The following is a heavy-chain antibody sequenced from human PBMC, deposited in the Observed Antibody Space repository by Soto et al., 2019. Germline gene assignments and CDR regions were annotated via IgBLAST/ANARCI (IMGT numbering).Heavy chain of an antibody. J-gene: IGHJ4*02. CDR2: ISAYNGNT. V-gene: IGHV1-18*01. CDR3: ATTSGGSGSYYYYFDY. D-gene: IGHD3-10*01. Sequence: ASVKVSCKASGYTFTSYGISWLRQSPGQGLEWMGWISAYNGNTNYAQKLQGRVTMTTDTSTSTAYMELRSLRSDDTAVYYCATTSGGSGSYYYYFDYWGQGTLVTVSS. CDR1: GYTFTSYG.